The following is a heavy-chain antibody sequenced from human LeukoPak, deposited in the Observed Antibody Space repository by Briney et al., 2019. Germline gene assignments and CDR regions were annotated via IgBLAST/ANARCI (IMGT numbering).Heavy chain of an antibody. V-gene: IGHV4-34*01. Sequence: KPSETLSLTCAVYGGSFSGYYWSWIRQPPGKGLEWIGEINHSGSTNYNPSLRSRVTISVDTSKNQFSLKLSSVTAADTAVYYCARPQRRWLQFTAFDIWGQGTMVTVSS. D-gene: IGHD5-24*01. CDR3: ARPQRRWLQFTAFDI. J-gene: IGHJ3*02. CDR2: INHSGST. CDR1: GGSFSGYY.